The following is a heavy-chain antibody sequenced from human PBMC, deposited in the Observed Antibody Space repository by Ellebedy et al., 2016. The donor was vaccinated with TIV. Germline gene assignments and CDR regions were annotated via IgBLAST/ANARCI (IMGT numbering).Heavy chain of an antibody. J-gene: IGHJ6*02. Sequence: PGGSLRLSCAASEFTFSSYVMSWVRQAPGKGLEWVSAISASCGSTYNADSVKGRFTISRDNSKNTLYLQMNSLRAEDTAVYYCAKDYSGQHGMDVWGQGTTVTVSS. CDR1: EFTFSSYV. V-gene: IGHV3-23*01. D-gene: IGHD1-26*01. CDR3: AKDYSGQHGMDV. CDR2: ISASCGST.